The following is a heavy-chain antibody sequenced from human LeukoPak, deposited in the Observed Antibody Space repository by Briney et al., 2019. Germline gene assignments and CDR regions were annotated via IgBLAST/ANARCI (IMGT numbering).Heavy chain of an antibody. D-gene: IGHD6-13*01. CDR3: ARDYSSSWYLPDY. V-gene: IGHV1-2*02. CDR1: GYTFTRYY. CDR2: INPNSGGT. J-gene: IGHJ4*02. Sequence: ASVKVSCKASGYTFTRYYMHWVRQAPGQGRGGMGWINPNSGGTNYAQKFQGRVTMTRDTSISTAYMELSRLRSDDTAVYYCARDYSSSWYLPDYWGQGTLVTVSS.